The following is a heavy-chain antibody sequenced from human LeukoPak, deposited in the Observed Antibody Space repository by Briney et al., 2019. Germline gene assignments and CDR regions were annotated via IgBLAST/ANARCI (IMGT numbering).Heavy chain of an antibody. CDR2: MSSNDGST. V-gene: IGHV3-23*01. CDR3: AKGSGYKYGYLGC. J-gene: IGHJ4*02. Sequence: GGALRLSCAASGFIFANFAMSWVRQAPGKGLEWVSGMSSNDGSTYYADSVKGRFTISRDNSKNTLYLQMNSLRVEDTAVYYCAKGSGYKYGYLGCWGQGILVTVSS. D-gene: IGHD5-18*01. CDR1: GFIFANFA.